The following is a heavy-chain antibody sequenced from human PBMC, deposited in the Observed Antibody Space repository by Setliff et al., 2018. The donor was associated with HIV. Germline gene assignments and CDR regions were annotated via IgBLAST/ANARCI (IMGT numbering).Heavy chain of an antibody. J-gene: IGHJ4*02. CDR1: GYSISSGYY. D-gene: IGHD3-10*01. CDR3: ARGQQYYYGSGSYYNY. CDR2: IYYSEST. Sequence: SETLSLTCAVSGYSISSGYYWSWIRQPPGKGLEWIGYIYYSESTYYNPSLKSRVTISVDTSKNQFSLRLSSVTAADTAVYYCARGQQYYYGSGSYYNYWGPGTLVTVSS. V-gene: IGHV4-31*11.